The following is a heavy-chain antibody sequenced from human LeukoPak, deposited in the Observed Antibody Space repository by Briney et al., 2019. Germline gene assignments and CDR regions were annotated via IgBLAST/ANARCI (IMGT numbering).Heavy chain of an antibody. CDR2: IIPIFGTA. J-gene: IGHJ3*02. Sequence: GASVKVSCKASGGTFSSYAISWVRQAPGQGLEWMGRIIPIFGTANYAQKFQGRVTITTDESTSTAYMELSSPRSEDTAVYYCARYNYDAFDMWGQGTMVTVSS. CDR3: ARYNYDAFDM. V-gene: IGHV1-69*05. CDR1: GGTFSSYA. D-gene: IGHD1-14*01.